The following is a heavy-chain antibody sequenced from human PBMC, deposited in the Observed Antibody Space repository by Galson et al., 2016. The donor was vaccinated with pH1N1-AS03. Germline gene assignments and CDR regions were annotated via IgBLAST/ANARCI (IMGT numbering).Heavy chain of an antibody. CDR3: ARHLRQGRGVFEM. D-gene: IGHD2-8*01. CDR2: VRPSGTP. V-gene: IGHV4-59*08. CDR1: GGSITTHY. Sequence: ETLSLTCSVSGGSITTHYWSWIRQSPGKGLQWIACVRPSGTPDCTPFPDSRVTTAVDTSKNQFSLTLTSVTATDTAVYYCARHLRQGRGVFEMWGQGITVTVSS. J-gene: IGHJ3*02.